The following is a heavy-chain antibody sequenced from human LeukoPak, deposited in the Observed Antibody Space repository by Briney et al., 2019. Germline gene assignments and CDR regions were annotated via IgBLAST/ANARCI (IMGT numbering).Heavy chain of an antibody. CDR3: ARAPLGSPRAAGPNWFDP. CDR1: GGSFSGYY. D-gene: IGHD6-13*01. V-gene: IGHV4-34*01. Sequence: SETLSLTCAVYGGSFSGYYWSWIRQPPGKGLEWIGEINHSGSTNYNPSLKSRVTISVDTSKNQFSLKLSSVTAADTAVYYCARAPLGSPRAAGPNWFDPWGQGTLVTVSS. CDR2: INHSGST. J-gene: IGHJ5*02.